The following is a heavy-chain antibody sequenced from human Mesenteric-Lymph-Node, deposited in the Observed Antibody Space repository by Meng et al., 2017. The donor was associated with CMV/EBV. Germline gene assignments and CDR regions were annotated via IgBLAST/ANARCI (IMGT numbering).Heavy chain of an antibody. V-gene: IGHV4-39*07. CDR3: ARVSFYCSSTSCEYGMDV. CDR2: IYYSGST. D-gene: IGHD2-2*01. CDR1: GGPISSDY. J-gene: IGHJ6*02. Sequence: SETLSLTCTVSGGPISSDYWTWIRQPPGKGLEWIGSIYYSGSTYYKSSLKSRVTISVDTSKNQFSLKLSSVTAADTAVYYCARVSFYCSSTSCEYGMDVWGQGTTVTVSS.